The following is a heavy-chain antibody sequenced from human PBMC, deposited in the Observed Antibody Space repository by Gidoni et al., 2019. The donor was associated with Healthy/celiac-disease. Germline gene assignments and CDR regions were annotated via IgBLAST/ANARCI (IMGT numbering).Heavy chain of an antibody. CDR3: ARGQLELLSPTLVY. J-gene: IGHJ4*02. CDR1: GFTFSSYS. D-gene: IGHD1-7*01. Sequence: EVQLVEYGGGMVKPGGSLRLSCAASGFTFSSYSMNWVRQAPGKGLEWVSSISSRSSYIYYADSVKVRFTISRDNAKNSLYLQMNSLRAEDTAVYYCARGQLELLSPTLVYWGQGTLVTVSS. CDR2: ISSRSSYI. V-gene: IGHV3-21*01.